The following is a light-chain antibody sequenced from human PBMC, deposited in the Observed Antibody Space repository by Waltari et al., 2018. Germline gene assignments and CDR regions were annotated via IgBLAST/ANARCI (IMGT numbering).Light chain of an antibody. CDR3: CSYAGSSTFV. CDR2: EVS. V-gene: IGLV2-23*02. J-gene: IGLJ2*01. CDR1: SSYVGSYNL. Sequence: QSALTQPASVSGSHGQSITISCTGTSSYVGSYNLVSWYQQHPGKAPKLMIYEVSKRPSGVSNRFSGSKSGNTASLTISGLQAEDEADYYCCSYAGSSTFVFGGGTKLTVL.